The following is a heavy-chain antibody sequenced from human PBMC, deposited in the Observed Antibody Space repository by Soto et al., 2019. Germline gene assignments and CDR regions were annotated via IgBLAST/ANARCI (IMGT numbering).Heavy chain of an antibody. Sequence: PGGSLRLSCAASGFTFSSYAMHWVRQAPGKGQEWVAVISYDGSNKYYADSVKGRFTISRDNSKNTLYLQMNSLRAEDTAVYYCARGELTQQLVPFLEPLYYYYGMDVWGQGTTVTVSS. CDR1: GFTFSSYA. D-gene: IGHD6-13*01. CDR2: ISYDGSNK. J-gene: IGHJ6*02. CDR3: ARGELTQQLVPFLEPLYYYYGMDV. V-gene: IGHV3-30-3*01.